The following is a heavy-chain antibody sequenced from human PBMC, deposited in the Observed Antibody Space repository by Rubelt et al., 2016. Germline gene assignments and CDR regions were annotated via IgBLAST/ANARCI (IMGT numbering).Heavy chain of an antibody. V-gene: IGHV4-34*01. J-gene: IGHJ5*02. CDR2: INHSGST. Sequence: QVQLQQWGAGLLKPSETLSLTCAVYGGSFSGYYWSWIRQPPGKGLEWIGEINHSGSTNYNPSLKSRVTISVDTSKNQFSLKLSSVTAADTAVYYCARNYAGSNWFDPWGQGTLVTVSS. D-gene: IGHD3-16*01. CDR1: GGSFSGYY. CDR3: ARNYAGSNWFDP.